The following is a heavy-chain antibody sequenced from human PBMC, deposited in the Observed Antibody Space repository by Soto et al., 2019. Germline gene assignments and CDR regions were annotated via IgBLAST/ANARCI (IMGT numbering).Heavy chain of an antibody. V-gene: IGHV3-64*01. CDR1: GFTFSSYA. Sequence: GGSLRLSCAASGFTFSSYAMHWVRQAPGKGLEYVSSISSNGGSTYYVNSVKGRFTISRDNSKNTLYLQMGSLRAEDMAVYYCARGISVAGSRSPFDYWGQGILVTVSX. D-gene: IGHD5-12*01. CDR3: ARGISVAGSRSPFDY. J-gene: IGHJ4*02. CDR2: ISSNGGST.